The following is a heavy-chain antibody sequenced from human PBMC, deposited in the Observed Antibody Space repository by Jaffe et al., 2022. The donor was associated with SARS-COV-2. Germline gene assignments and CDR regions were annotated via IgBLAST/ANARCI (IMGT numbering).Heavy chain of an antibody. CDR3: AKGPTTLNSNSWYSDYYYGMDV. Sequence: EVQLLASGGGLVQPGGSLRLSSAASGFTFSSSAMSWVRQAPGKGLEWVTTISGSGSSTYYADSVKGRFTITRDNSKNTVYLQMNSLRAEDTAIYYCAKGPTTLNSNSWYSDYYYGMDVWGQGTTVTVSS. V-gene: IGHV3-23*01. D-gene: IGHD6-13*01. J-gene: IGHJ6*02. CDR1: GFTFSSSA. CDR2: ISGSGSST.